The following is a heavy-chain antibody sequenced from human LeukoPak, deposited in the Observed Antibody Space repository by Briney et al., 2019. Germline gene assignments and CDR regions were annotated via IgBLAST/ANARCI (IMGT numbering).Heavy chain of an antibody. D-gene: IGHD1-1*01. Sequence: ASETLSLTCTVSGGSISSSSYYWGWIRQPPGKGLEWIGSISYSGSTYYNPSLKSRVTISVDTSKNQFSLQLSSVTAADTAVYYCARGGTRPYNWFDPWGQGTLVTVSS. CDR3: ARGGTRPYNWFDP. CDR1: GGSISSSSYY. CDR2: ISYSGST. J-gene: IGHJ5*02. V-gene: IGHV4-39*07.